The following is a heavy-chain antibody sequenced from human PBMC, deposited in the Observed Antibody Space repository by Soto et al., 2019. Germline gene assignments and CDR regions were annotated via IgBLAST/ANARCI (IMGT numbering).Heavy chain of an antibody. D-gene: IGHD6-6*01. Sequence: QVQLQESGPGLVKPSQTLSLTCTVSGGSISSGDYYWSWIRQPPGKGLEWIGYIYYSGSTYYNPSPKSRVTISVDTSKNQCSLKLSSVTAADTAGYYCASGEVSSSSNFDYWGQGTLVTVSS. CDR1: GGSISSGDYY. V-gene: IGHV4-30-4*01. CDR2: IYYSGST. CDR3: ASGEVSSSSNFDY. J-gene: IGHJ4*02.